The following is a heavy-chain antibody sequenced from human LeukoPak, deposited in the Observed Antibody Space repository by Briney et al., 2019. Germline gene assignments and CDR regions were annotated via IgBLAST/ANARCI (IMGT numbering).Heavy chain of an antibody. Sequence: ASVKVSCKASGCTFTSYYMHWVRQAPGQGLEWMGIINPSGGSTSYAQKFQGRVTMTRDMSTSTVYMELSSLRSEDTAVYYCARVRGPRGAFDIWGQGTMVTVSS. CDR1: GCTFTSYY. V-gene: IGHV1-46*01. CDR2: INPSGGST. J-gene: IGHJ3*02. CDR3: ARVRGPRGAFDI. D-gene: IGHD2-15*01.